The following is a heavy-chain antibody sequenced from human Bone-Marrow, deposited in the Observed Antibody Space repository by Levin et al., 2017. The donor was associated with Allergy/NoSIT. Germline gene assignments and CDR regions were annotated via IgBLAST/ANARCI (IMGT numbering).Heavy chain of an antibody. Sequence: SQTLSLTCTVSGVSVRSDGYFWSWIRQPPGKGLDYIGYISYSGSTNYSPSLKSRVTISVDTSKNQVSLKLSSVTAADAAMYYSAAGRAWLDPWGQGTLVTVSS. CDR1: GVSVRSDGYF. CDR3: AAGRAWLDP. V-gene: IGHV4-61*08. CDR2: ISYSGST. J-gene: IGHJ5*02.